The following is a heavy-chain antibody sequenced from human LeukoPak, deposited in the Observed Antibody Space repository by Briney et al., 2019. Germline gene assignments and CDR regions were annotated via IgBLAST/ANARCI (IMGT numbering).Heavy chain of an antibody. CDR2: ITGSGGFT. CDR1: VFIFGNYP. D-gene: IGHD4-17*01. V-gene: IGHV3-23*01. CDR3: AREAPGDFDY. Sequence: PGGSLRLSCAASVFIFGNYPMNWVRLAPWKGLEWVSVITGSGGFTNYADSVKGRFTISRDNSKNMLFLQMNSLRADDTAVYYCAREAPGDFDYWGQGTLVTVSS. J-gene: IGHJ4*02.